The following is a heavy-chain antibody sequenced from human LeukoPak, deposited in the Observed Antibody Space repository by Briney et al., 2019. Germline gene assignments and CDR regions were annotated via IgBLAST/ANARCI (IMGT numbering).Heavy chain of an antibody. D-gene: IGHD5-18*01. V-gene: IGHV4-34*01. J-gene: IGHJ6*02. CDR3: ARVPIQLWFGYGMDV. CDR1: GGSFSGCY. CDR2: INHSGST. Sequence: PSETLSLTCAVYGGSFSGCYWSWIRQPPGKGLEWIGEINHSGSTNYNPSLKSRVTISVDTSKNQFSLKLSSVTAADTAVYYCARVPIQLWFGYGMDVWGQGTTVTVSS.